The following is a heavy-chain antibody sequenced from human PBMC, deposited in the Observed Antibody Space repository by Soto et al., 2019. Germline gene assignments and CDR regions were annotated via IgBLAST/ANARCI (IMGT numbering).Heavy chain of an antibody. J-gene: IGHJ4*02. CDR1: GFTFSGHG. V-gene: IGHV3-33*01. Sequence: QVHLVESGGGVVQPGRSLRLSCAASGFTFSGHGMHWVRQAPGKGLEWVALIGYDGKIKNYIDSVKGRFTISRDNSNNILHLQMNILRAEDTAVYYCARFRGDDPGGSFDYWGQGTLVTVSS. CDR3: ARFRGDDPGGSFDY. D-gene: IGHD2-8*02. CDR2: IGYDGKIK.